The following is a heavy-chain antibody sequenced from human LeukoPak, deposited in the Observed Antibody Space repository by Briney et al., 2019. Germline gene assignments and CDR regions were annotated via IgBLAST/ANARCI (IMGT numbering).Heavy chain of an antibody. CDR2: IYYSGST. D-gene: IGHD3-10*01. CDR1: GGSISSSSYY. Sequence: NPSETLSLTCTVSGGSISSSSYYWGWIRQPPGKGLEWIGSIYYSGSTYYNPSLKSRVTISVDTSKNQFSLKLSSVTAADTAVYYCARQVGRVRDATDFWGQGTLVTVSS. J-gene: IGHJ4*02. CDR3: ARQVGRVRDATDF. V-gene: IGHV4-39*01.